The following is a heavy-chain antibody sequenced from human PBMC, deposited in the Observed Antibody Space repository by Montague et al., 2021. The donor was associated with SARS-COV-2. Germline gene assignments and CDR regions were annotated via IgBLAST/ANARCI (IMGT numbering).Heavy chain of an antibody. Sequence: TLSLTCTVSGGSISSGSYYWSWIRQPAGKGLEWIGRIYTSGSTNYNPSLKSRVTIYVDTTKNQFSLKLSSVTAADTAVYYCARETFSGYSYGSGSYYYYYGIDVWGQGTTVTVSS. CDR3: ARETFSGYSYGSGSYYYYYGIDV. D-gene: IGHD5-18*01. CDR1: GGSISSGSYY. V-gene: IGHV4-61*02. J-gene: IGHJ6*02. CDR2: IYTSGST.